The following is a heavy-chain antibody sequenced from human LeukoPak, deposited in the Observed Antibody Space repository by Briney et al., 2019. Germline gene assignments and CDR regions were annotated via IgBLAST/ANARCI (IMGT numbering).Heavy chain of an antibody. J-gene: IGHJ6*02. V-gene: IGHV1-69*04. CDR3: ARGGQQLVRDYYYYGMDV. CDR2: IIPIFGIA. D-gene: IGHD6-13*01. Sequence: GASVRVSCRASGGTFSSYAMSWVRQAPGKGLEGMGRIIPIFGIANYAQKLQGRVTITADKSTSTAYMELSSLRSEDTAAYYCARGGQQLVRDYYYYGMDVWGQGTTVTVSS. CDR1: GGTFSSYA.